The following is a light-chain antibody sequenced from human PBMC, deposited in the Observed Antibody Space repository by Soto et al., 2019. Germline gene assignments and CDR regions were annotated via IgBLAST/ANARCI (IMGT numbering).Light chain of an antibody. CDR1: SSDIGDYNY. CDR2: DVS. Sequence: QSALTQPASVSGSPGQSITISCVGTSSDIGDYNYVCWYQQHPGKVPKVIIYDVSNRPSGVSYRFSGTKSGNTASLTVSGLQAEDEADYYCCSYTRSGTLIFGTGTKVTVL. J-gene: IGLJ1*01. CDR3: CSYTRSGTLI. V-gene: IGLV2-14*01.